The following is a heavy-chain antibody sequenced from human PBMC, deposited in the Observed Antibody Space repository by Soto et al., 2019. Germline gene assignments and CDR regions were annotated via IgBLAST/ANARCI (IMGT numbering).Heavy chain of an antibody. CDR3: ARAIGTTLFDY. J-gene: IGHJ4*02. CDR2: IGTAGDT. V-gene: IGHV3-13*04. Sequence: WGSLRLSCSSSGFTFSIYDMHWVRQGPGKGLEWVSAIGTAGDTNYAGSVKGRFTISRENAKNSLYLQMNSLRAGDTALYFCARAIGTTLFDYWGQGTMVTVSS. D-gene: IGHD1-1*01. CDR1: GFTFSIYD.